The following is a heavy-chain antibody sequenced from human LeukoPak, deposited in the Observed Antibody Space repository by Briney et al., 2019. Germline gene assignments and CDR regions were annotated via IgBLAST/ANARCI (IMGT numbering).Heavy chain of an antibody. CDR3: ARGPTYYDSSGYLY. CDR1: GGSFSGYY. Sequence: SETLSLTCAVYGGSFSGYYWSWIRQPPGKGLEWIGEINHSGSTNYNPSLKSRVTISVDTSKIEFSLELTSATAADTAVYYCARGPTYYDSSGYLYWGQGTLVTVSS. J-gene: IGHJ4*02. V-gene: IGHV4-34*01. CDR2: INHSGST. D-gene: IGHD3-22*01.